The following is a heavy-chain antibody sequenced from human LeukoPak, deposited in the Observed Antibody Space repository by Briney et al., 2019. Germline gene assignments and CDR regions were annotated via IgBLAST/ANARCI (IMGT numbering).Heavy chain of an antibody. CDR2: IYYSGST. J-gene: IGHJ5*02. Sequence: PSETLSLTCTVSGGSISSSSYYWGWIRQPPGKGLEWIGSIYYSGSTYYNPSLKSRVTISVDTSKNQFSLKLSSVTAADTAVYYCARRRVVVVVAANWFDPWGQGTLVTVSS. CDR1: GGSISSSSYY. CDR3: ARRRVVVVVAANWFDP. D-gene: IGHD2-15*01. V-gene: IGHV4-39*07.